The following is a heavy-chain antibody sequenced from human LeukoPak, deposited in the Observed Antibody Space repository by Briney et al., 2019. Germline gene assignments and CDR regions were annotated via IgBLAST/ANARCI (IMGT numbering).Heavy chain of an antibody. J-gene: IGHJ4*02. V-gene: IGHV3-74*01. CDR3: VSFYETY. Sequence: GGSLRLSCAASGNYWMHWVRQVPGKGLVWVSHINSDGSWTSYADSVKGRFTITKDNAKNTVYLQMNSLRAEDTAVYYCVSFYETYWGRGTLVTASS. CDR1: GNYW. CDR2: INSDGSWT. D-gene: IGHD2/OR15-2a*01.